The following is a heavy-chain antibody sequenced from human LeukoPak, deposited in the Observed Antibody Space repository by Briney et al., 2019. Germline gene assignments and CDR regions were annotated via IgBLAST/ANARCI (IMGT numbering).Heavy chain of an antibody. Sequence: ASVKASCKASGYTFTGYYMHWVRQAPGQGLEWMGWINPNSGGTNYAQKFQGRVTMTRDTSISTAYMELSRLRSDDTAVYYCARAARITIFGVVITTLDYWGQGTLVTVSS. CDR2: INPNSGGT. CDR3: ARAARITIFGVVITTLDY. D-gene: IGHD3-3*01. CDR1: GYTFTGYY. V-gene: IGHV1-2*02. J-gene: IGHJ4*02.